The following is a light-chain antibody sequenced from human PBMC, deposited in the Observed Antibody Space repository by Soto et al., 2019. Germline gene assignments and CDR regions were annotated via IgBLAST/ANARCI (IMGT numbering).Light chain of an antibody. Sequence: QSVVTQPAPVSGSPGQSITISCTGNSSEFGSYNLVSWYQQHPGKAPKLMIYEVSKRPSGVSNRFSGSKSGNTASLTISGLQAEDEADYYCCSYAGSSTFLYVFGTGTKVTVL. CDR3: CSYAGSSTFLYV. CDR2: EVS. V-gene: IGLV2-23*02. CDR1: SSEFGSYNL. J-gene: IGLJ1*01.